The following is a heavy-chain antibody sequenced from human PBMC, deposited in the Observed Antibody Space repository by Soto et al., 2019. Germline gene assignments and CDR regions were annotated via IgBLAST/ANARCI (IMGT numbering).Heavy chain of an antibody. D-gene: IGHD3-10*02. J-gene: IGHJ1*01. V-gene: IGHV4-39*01. CDR2: IYFTGST. CDR3: AVGNHACSGY. CDR1: GGSISSSSSYY. Sequence: QLQLQESGPGLVKPSETLSLTCTVSGGSISSSSSYYWAWISQPPGEGLEWIGNIYFTGSTNYTPYLQSRVTITVDKSKNQFSLKLSSVTAADTAMYYCAVGNHACSGYWGQGTLVNVTS.